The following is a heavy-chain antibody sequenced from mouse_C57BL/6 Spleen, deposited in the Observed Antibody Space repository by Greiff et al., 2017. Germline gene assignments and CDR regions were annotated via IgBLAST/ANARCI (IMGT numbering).Heavy chain of an antibody. J-gene: IGHJ2*01. V-gene: IGHV5-4*01. D-gene: IGHD2-2*01. CDR1: GFTFTSYA. CDR3: ARDGCPFDD. Sequence: EVLLLESGAGLVRPGASLKLSCAASGFTFTSYAMSWVRQTPEQRLEWVATISDGGSYTYYPDNVKGRFTLSRDNAKNNLYLQMSHLKSEDTAMYYCARDGCPFDDWGQGTTLTVSS. CDR2: ISDGGSYT.